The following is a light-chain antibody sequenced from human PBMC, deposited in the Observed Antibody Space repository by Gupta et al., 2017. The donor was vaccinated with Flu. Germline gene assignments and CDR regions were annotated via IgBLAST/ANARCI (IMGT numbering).Light chain of an antibody. J-gene: IGKJ3*01. CDR1: QSVINNY. CDR3: QQYGSSLFT. V-gene: IGKV3-20*01. CDR2: GAS. Sequence: GTLSLSPGDRATLSCRASQSVINNYLAWYQQKPGQAPRLLIYGASTRATGIPDRFSGSGSGTDFTLTINRLEPEDFAVYYCQQYGSSLFTFGHGVKVDIK.